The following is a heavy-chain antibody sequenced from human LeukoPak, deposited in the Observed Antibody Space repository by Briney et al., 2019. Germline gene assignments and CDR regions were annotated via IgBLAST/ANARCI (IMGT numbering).Heavy chain of an antibody. J-gene: IGHJ4*02. CDR2: MNPNSGNT. Sequence: ASVKVSCKASGYTFTSYDINWVRQATGQGLEWTGWMNPNSGNTGYAQKFQGRVTMTRNTSISTAYMELSSLRSEDTAVYYCARYDYVWGSYRYWGQGTLVTVSS. D-gene: IGHD3-16*02. CDR1: GYTFTSYD. CDR3: ARYDYVWGSYRY. V-gene: IGHV1-8*01.